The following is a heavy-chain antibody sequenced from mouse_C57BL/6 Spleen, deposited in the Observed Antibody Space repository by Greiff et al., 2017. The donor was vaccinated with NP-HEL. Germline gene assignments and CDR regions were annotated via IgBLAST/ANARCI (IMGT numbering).Heavy chain of an antibody. CDR2: IYPSDSET. CDR1: GYTFTSYW. CDR3: ARRNPITTGFDY. D-gene: IGHD1-1*01. Sequence: QVQLQQPGAELVRPGSSVKLSCKASGYTFTSYWMDWVKQRPGQGLEWIGNIYPSDSETHYNQKFKDKATLTVDKSSSTAYMQLSSLTSEDSAVYYCARRNPITTGFDYWGQGTTLTVSS. V-gene: IGHV1-61*01. J-gene: IGHJ2*01.